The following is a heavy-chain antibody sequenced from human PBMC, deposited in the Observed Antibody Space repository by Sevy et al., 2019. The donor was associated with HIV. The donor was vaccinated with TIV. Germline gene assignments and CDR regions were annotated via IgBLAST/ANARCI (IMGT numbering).Heavy chain of an antibody. CDR2: ISSSSSYI. CDR1: GFTFSSYS. CDR3: ARDCGPASSGCVPYYYYMDV. D-gene: IGHD6-19*01. Sequence: GGSLRLSCAASGFTFSSYSMNWVRRAPGKGLEWVSSISSSSSYIYYADSVKGRFTISRDNAKNSLYLQMNSLRAEDTAVYYCARDCGPASSGCVPYYYYMDVWGKGTTVTVSS. V-gene: IGHV3-21*01. J-gene: IGHJ6*03.